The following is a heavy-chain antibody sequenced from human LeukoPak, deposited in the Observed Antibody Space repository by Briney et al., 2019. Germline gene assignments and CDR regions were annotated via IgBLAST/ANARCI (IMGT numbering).Heavy chain of an antibody. CDR1: GFPFSNYG. D-gene: IGHD2-21*01. Sequence: GGSLRLSCTASGFPFSNYGMHWVRQTPGRGLEWVAIISDGGKTKYYADSVKGRFTISRDDSNYTVHLHMNGLRADDAAVYFWVKYLSAVVMQYFDFWGKGTLVSVSS. V-gene: IGHV3-30*02. CDR2: ISDGGKTK. J-gene: IGHJ4*02. CDR3: VKYLSAVVMQYFDF.